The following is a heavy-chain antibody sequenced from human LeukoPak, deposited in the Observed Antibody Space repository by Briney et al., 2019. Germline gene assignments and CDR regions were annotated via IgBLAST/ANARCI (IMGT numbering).Heavy chain of an antibody. D-gene: IGHD3-3*01. CDR2: IYHSGST. CDR3: ARSEWPPPADAFDI. Sequence: PSGTLSLTCAVSGGSISSSNWWSWVRQPPGKGLEWIGEIYHSGSTNYNPSLKSRVTISVDKSKNQFSLKLSSVTAADTAVYYCARSEWPPPADAFDIWGQGTMVTVSS. V-gene: IGHV4-4*02. J-gene: IGHJ3*02. CDR1: GGSISSSNW.